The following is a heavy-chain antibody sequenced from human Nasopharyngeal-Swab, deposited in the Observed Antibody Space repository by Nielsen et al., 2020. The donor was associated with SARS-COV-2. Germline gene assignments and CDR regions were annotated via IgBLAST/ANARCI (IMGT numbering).Heavy chain of an antibody. CDR2: ISGSTGTI. V-gene: IGHV3-48*01. CDR3: AAPLTGLHY. Sequence: GESLKISCAASGFTFNSYGMNWVRQAPGKGLQWVSYISGSTGTIYYADSVKGRFTISRDSSENTLYLEMNNLTPDDTATYYCAAPLTGLHYWGQGTLVTVSS. D-gene: IGHD1-20*01. J-gene: IGHJ4*02. CDR1: GFTFNSYG.